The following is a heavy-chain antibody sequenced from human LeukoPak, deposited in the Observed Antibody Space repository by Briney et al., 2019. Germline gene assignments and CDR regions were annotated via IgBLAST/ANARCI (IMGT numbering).Heavy chain of an antibody. CDR1: GGSISSYY. CDR2: IYYSGST. CDR3: ARDSNGYDY. J-gene: IGHJ4*02. D-gene: IGHD6-19*01. V-gene: IGHV4-59*12. Sequence: SETLSLTCTVSGGSISSYYWSWIRQPPGKGLEWIGYIYYSGSTYYNPSLKSRVTISVDRSKNQFSLKLSSVTAADTAVYYCARDSNGYDYWGQGTLVTVSS.